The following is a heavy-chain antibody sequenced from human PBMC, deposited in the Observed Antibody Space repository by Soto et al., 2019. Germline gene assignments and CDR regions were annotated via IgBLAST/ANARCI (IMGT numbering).Heavy chain of an antibody. CDR3: ARKGAAASYSHYYMDV. Sequence: QVQLQESGPGLVKPSETLSLTCTVSGGSISPYYWSWIRQPPGKGLEWIGYIYYSGNTNYNPSLESHVPISVDTSRNQSSLKMTSVTAADTAVYYCARKGAAASYSHYYMDVWGRGTTVTVSS. CDR2: IYYSGNT. CDR1: GGSISPYY. D-gene: IGHD6-13*01. V-gene: IGHV4-59*01. J-gene: IGHJ6*03.